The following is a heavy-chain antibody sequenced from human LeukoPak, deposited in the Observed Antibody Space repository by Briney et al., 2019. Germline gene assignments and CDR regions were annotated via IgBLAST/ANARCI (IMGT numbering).Heavy chain of an antibody. V-gene: IGHV4-34*01. J-gene: IGHJ4*02. D-gene: IGHD3-10*01. CDR3: AGGSYYYGSGSLLY. Sequence: PSETLSLTCAVYGGSFSGYYWSWIRQPPGKGLEWIGEINHSGSTNYNPSLKSRVTISVDKSKNQFSLKLSSVTAADTAVYYCAGGSYYYGSGSLLYWGQGTLVTVSS. CDR2: INHSGST. CDR1: GGSFSGYY.